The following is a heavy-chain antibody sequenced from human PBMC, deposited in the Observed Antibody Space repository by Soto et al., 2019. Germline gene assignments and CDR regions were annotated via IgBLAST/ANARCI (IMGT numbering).Heavy chain of an antibody. J-gene: IGHJ6*02. V-gene: IGHV3-48*03. Sequence: GGSLRLSCAASGFTFSSYEMNWVRQAPGKGLEWVSYISSSGSTIYYADSVKGRFTISRDNAKNSLYLQMNSLRAEDAAVYYWASYDSSSWYYYYGMDVWGQGTTVTVSS. CDR2: ISSSGSTI. D-gene: IGHD6-13*01. CDR3: ASYDSSSWYYYYGMDV. CDR1: GFTFSSYE.